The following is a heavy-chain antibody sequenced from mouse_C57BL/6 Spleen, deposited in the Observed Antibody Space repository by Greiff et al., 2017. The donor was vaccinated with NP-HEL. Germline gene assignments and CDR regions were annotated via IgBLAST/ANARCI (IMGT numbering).Heavy chain of an antibody. V-gene: IGHV1-81*01. CDR2: IYPRSGNT. D-gene: IGHD2-5*01. CDR3: ARANDSNYEDYYAMDY. CDR1: GYTFTSYG. J-gene: IGHJ4*01. Sequence: VQLQQSGAELARPGASVKLSCKASGYTFTSYGISWVKQRTGQGLEWIGEIYPRSGNTYYNEKFKGKATLTADKSSSTAYMELRSLTSEDSAVYFCARANDSNYEDYYAMDYWGQGTSVTVSS.